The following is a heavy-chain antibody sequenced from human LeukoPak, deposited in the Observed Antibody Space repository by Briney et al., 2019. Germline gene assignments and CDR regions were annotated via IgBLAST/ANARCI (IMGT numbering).Heavy chain of an antibody. Sequence: GGSLRLSCAASGFTFSSYSMHWVRQAPGKGLEWVAFIRYDGSNKYYADSVKGRFTISRDNSKNTLYLQMNSLRAEDTAVYYCAKEFAAAGYYFDYWGRGTLVTVSS. CDR2: IRYDGSNK. V-gene: IGHV3-30*02. J-gene: IGHJ4*02. CDR1: GFTFSSYS. CDR3: AKEFAAAGYYFDY. D-gene: IGHD6-13*01.